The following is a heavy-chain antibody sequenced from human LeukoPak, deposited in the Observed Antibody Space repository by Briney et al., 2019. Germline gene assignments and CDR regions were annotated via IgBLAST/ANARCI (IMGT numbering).Heavy chain of an antibody. CDR3: ARDLSGVTGYTYGRGIDY. J-gene: IGHJ4*02. Sequence: GGSLRLSCAASGFTFSSYWMSWVRQAPGKGLEWVANIKKDGSEKYYVDSVKGRFTISRGNAKTSLYLQMNSLRAEDTAVYYCARDLSGVTGYTYGRGIDYWGQGTLVTVSS. D-gene: IGHD5-18*01. V-gene: IGHV3-7*01. CDR2: IKKDGSEK. CDR1: GFTFSSYW.